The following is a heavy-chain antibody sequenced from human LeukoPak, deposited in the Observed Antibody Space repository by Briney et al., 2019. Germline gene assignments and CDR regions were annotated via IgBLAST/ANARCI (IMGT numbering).Heavy chain of an antibody. CDR2: IIPIFGTA. CDR3: ARTFLISSLHFDP. J-gene: IGHJ5*02. CDR1: GGTFSSYA. V-gene: IGHV1-69*13. D-gene: IGHD2-8*01. Sequence: ASVKVSCKACGGTFSSYAISWVRQAPGQGLEWMGGIIPIFGTANYAQKFHGRVTITADESTSTAYIELSSLRYEDTAVYYCARTFLISSLHFDPWGQGTLVTVSS.